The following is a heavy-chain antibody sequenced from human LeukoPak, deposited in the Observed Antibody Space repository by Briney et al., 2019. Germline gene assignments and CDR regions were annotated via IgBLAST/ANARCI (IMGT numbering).Heavy chain of an antibody. Sequence: GGSLRLSCAASGFTFSNYWMHWVRQTPGEGLVCVSLIKGDGSSTTYTDSVKGRFTISRDNAKNTVYLQMNSLRAEDTAVYYCARGNYHAVDVWGQGTTVTVSS. J-gene: IGHJ6*02. V-gene: IGHV3-74*01. CDR1: GFTFSNYW. CDR2: IKGDGSST. CDR3: ARGNYHAVDV.